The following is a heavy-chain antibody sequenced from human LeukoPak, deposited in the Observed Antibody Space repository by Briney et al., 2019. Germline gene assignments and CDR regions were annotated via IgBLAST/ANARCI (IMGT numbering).Heavy chain of an antibody. CDR1: GGSISSYY. Sequence: PSETLSLTCTVSGGSISSYYWSWIRQPAGKGLEWIGRIYTSVTTNYNPSLKSRVTMSIDTSKNQFSLKLNSVTAADTAVYYCAKSNGYGLMDIWGQGTMVTVSS. D-gene: IGHD3-22*01. J-gene: IGHJ3*02. V-gene: IGHV4-4*07. CDR2: IYTSVTT. CDR3: AKSNGYGLMDI.